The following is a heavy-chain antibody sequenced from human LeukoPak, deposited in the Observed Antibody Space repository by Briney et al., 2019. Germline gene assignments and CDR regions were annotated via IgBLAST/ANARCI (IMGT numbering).Heavy chain of an antibody. Sequence: GASVKVSCKVSGYTLTELSMHWVRQAPGKGLEWMGGFDPEDGETIYAQKFQGRVTMTEDTSTDTAYMELSSLRSEDTAVYYCATVTSGTGTTYWFDPWGQGTLVTVSS. CDR1: GYTLTELS. CDR3: ATVTSGTGTTYWFDP. CDR2: FDPEDGET. J-gene: IGHJ5*02. V-gene: IGHV1-24*01. D-gene: IGHD1-7*01.